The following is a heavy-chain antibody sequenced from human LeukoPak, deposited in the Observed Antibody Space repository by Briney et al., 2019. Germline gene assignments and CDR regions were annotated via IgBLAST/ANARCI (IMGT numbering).Heavy chain of an antibody. Sequence: GGSLRLSCAASGFTFSDYYMSWIRQAPGKGLEWVSYISSSGSTIYYADSVKGRFTISRDNAKNSLYLQMNSLRAEDTAVYYCASFDSSGYYYDYWGQGTLVTVSS. CDR1: GFTFSDYY. J-gene: IGHJ4*02. D-gene: IGHD3-22*01. CDR3: ASFDSSGYYYDY. V-gene: IGHV3-11*01. CDR2: ISSSGSTI.